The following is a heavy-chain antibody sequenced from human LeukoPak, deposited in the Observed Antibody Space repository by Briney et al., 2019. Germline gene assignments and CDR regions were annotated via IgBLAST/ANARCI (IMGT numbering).Heavy chain of an antibody. V-gene: IGHV3-15*04. D-gene: IGHD3-10*01. Sequence: GGSLRLSCAASGFSISNDWMSWVRQAPGKGLEWVARVESRSAGETTDYAAPVKGRFTISRDDSKNTLYLQMNSLKTEDTAVYYCTLIQGWGSGSYYRDFWGQGTLVTVSS. J-gene: IGHJ4*02. CDR3: TLIQGWGSGSYYRDF. CDR1: GFSISNDW. CDR2: VESRSAGETT.